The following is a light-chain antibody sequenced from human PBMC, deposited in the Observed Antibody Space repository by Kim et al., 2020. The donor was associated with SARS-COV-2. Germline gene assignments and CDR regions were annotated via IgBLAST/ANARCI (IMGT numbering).Light chain of an antibody. V-gene: IGKV3-20*01. CDR3: QQYENSPWT. CDR1: QSVSSMY. Sequence: IVLMQSPGTLSLSPGERATLSCRASQSVSSMYLAWYQQKPGQAPRLLIYGASSRATGIPDRFSGSGSGTDFTLTISRLEPEDCAVYYCQQYENSPWTFGQGTKVDIK. J-gene: IGKJ1*01. CDR2: GAS.